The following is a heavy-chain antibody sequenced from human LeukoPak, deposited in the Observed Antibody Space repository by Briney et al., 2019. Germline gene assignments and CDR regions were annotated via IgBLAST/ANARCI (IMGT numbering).Heavy chain of an antibody. CDR2: INPSGGST. CDR1: GYIFTSYQ. D-gene: IGHD4-17*01. Sequence: ASVKVSCKASGYIFTSYQMHWVRQAPGQGLEWMGIINPSGGSTSYAQKFQGRVTMTRDMSTSTVYMELSSLRSEDTAVYYCARYGHSPYFDDWGQGTLVTVSS. J-gene: IGHJ4*02. V-gene: IGHV1-46*01. CDR3: ARYGHSPYFDD.